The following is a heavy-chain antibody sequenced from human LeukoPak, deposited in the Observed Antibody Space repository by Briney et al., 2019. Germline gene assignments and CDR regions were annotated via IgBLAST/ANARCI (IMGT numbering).Heavy chain of an antibody. Sequence: PGGSLRLSCAASGFTFSSYGMHWVRQAPGKGLEWVAVISYDGSNKYSADSVKGRFTISRDNAKNSLYLQMNSLRAEDTAVYYCAKGSRSIAVDNLCDYWGQGSLVTVSS. CDR3: AKGSRSIAVDNLCDY. CDR2: ISYDGSNK. V-gene: IGHV3-30*18. D-gene: IGHD6-19*01. CDR1: GFTFSSYG. J-gene: IGHJ4*02.